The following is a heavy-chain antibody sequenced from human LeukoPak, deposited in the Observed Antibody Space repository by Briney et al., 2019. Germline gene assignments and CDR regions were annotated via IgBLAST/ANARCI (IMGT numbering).Heavy chain of an antibody. D-gene: IGHD3-22*01. V-gene: IGHV4-39*07. CDR2: IYYSGST. CDR1: GGSISSSSYY. J-gene: IGHJ4*02. CDR3: ARDRGDGDYYDSSGYPPFDY. Sequence: PETLSLTCTVSGGSISSSSYYWGWIRQPPGKGLEWIGSIYYSGSTYYNPSLKSRVTISVDTSKNQLSLKLSSVTAADTAVYYCARDRGDGDYYDSSGYPPFDYWGQGTLVTVSS.